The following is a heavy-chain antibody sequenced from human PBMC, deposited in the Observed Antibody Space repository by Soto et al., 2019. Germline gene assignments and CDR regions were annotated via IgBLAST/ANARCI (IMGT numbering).Heavy chain of an antibody. V-gene: IGHV4-61*08. D-gene: IGHD5-18*01. Sequence: PSETLSLTCAVSGGSISSGGYSWSWIRQPPGKGLEWIGYIYYSGSTNYNPSLKSRVTISVDTSKNQFSLKLSSVTAADTAVYYCARDLDTAMAYYYYGMDVWGQGTTVTVSS. CDR1: GGSISSGGYS. CDR2: IYYSGST. CDR3: ARDLDTAMAYYYYGMDV. J-gene: IGHJ6*02.